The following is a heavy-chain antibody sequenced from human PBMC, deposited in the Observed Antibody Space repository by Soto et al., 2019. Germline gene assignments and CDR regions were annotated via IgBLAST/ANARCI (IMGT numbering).Heavy chain of an antibody. CDR2: IYHSGST. CDR1: GGSVNSAGYS. V-gene: IGHV4-30-2*01. Sequence: SETLALTCAVSGGSVNSAGYSLSWIRQPPGKGLEWVGYIYHSGSTYYNPARKSRGTRSLERSNNPFALKLSSFSDADTAVYYCATAPIYYDSSGYYHYGTFDIWRRGTMVTVS. D-gene: IGHD3-22*01. CDR3: ATAPIYYDSSGYYHYGTFDI. J-gene: IGHJ3*02.